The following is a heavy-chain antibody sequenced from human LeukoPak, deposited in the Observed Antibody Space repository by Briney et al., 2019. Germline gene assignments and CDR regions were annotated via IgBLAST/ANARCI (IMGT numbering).Heavy chain of an antibody. V-gene: IGHV4-34*01. CDR3: VRVSPIMITFGGVTDAFDI. CDR2: INHSGST. J-gene: IGHJ3*02. D-gene: IGHD3-16*01. CDR1: GGSFSGYY. Sequence: SETLSLTCAVYGGSFSGYYWSWIRQPPGKGLEWIGEINHSGSTNYNPSLKSRVTISVDTSKNQFSLKLSSVTAADTAVYYCVRVSPIMITFGGVTDAFDIWGQGTMVTVSS.